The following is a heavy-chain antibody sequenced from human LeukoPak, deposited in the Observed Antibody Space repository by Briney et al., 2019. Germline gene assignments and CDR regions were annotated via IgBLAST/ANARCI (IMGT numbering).Heavy chain of an antibody. Sequence: SETLSLTCTVSGGSISSGGFYWSWIRQHPGKGLEWIGYIYCSGSTYYNPSLKSRVTISVDASKNQFSLKLSSVTAADTAVFYCARSRSGYSYDHAAFDIWGQGTMVTVSS. V-gene: IGHV4-31*03. CDR3: ARSRSGYSYDHAAFDI. J-gene: IGHJ3*02. CDR2: IYCSGST. D-gene: IGHD5-18*01. CDR1: GGSISSGGFY.